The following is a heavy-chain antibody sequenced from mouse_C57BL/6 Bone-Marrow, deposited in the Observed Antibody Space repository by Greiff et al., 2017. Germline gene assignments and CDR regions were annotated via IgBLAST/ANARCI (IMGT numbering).Heavy chain of an antibody. CDR2: IDPSDSYT. V-gene: IGHV1-69*01. D-gene: IGHD1-1*01. CDR3: ARLRKGLYAMDY. J-gene: IGHJ4*01. Sequence: QVQLQQPGAELVMPGASVKLSCKASGYTFTSYWMHWVKQRPGQGLEWIGEIDPSDSYTNYNQKFKGKSTLTVDKSSSTAYMQLSSLTSEDSAVYYGARLRKGLYAMDYWGQGTAVTVSS. CDR1: GYTFTSYW.